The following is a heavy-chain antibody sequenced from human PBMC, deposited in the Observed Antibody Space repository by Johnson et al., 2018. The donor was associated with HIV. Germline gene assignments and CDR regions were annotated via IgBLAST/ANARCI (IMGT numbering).Heavy chain of an antibody. J-gene: IGHJ3*02. D-gene: IGHD2/OR15-2a*01. V-gene: IGHV3-9*01. Sequence: VQLVESGGGLVKPGGSLRLSCAASGFTFSDYYMSWIRQAPGKGLEWVSGISWNSATIDYADSVKGRFTISRDNAKNSLYLQMSSRRAEDTALYYCAKAQWRMLDDSFDIWGLGTMVTVSS. CDR2: ISWNSATI. CDR3: AKAQWRMLDDSFDI. CDR1: GFTFSDYY.